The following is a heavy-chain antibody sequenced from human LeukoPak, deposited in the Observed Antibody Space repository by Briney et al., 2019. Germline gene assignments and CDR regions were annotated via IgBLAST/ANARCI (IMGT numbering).Heavy chain of an antibody. CDR2: IDPESGYT. V-gene: IGHV1-8*01. Sequence: ASVKVSCKASGYTFITSDINWVRQASGQGLEWMGYIDPESGYTTYAQKFRGRVTMTRDTSTSTAYMELSSLTPDDTAIYYCTRKLRLDEHWGQGTLVAVSS. CDR3: TRKLRLDEH. D-gene: IGHD1-7*01. CDR1: GYTFITSD. J-gene: IGHJ4*02.